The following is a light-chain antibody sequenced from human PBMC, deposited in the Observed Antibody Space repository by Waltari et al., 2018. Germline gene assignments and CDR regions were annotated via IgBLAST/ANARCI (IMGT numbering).Light chain of an antibody. J-gene: IGLJ2*01. CDR1: KLGDKY. V-gene: IGLV3-1*01. CDR3: QAWDSSTYVV. CDR2: QAS. Sequence: SYELTQPPSVSVSPGQTASITCSGDKLGDKYACWYQQKPGQSPVLVIYQASKRPSGIPVQFSGSNSGNTATLTISGTQAMDEADYYCQAWDSSTYVVFGGGTKLTVL.